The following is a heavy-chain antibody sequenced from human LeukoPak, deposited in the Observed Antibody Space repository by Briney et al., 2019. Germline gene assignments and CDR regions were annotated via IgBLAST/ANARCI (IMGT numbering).Heavy chain of an antibody. CDR3: ARGDYYDSSGDIDY. D-gene: IGHD3-22*01. CDR2: IIPILGIA. Sequence: SVKVSCKASGGTFSSYAISWVRQAPGQGLEWMGRIIPILGIANYAQKFQGRVTITADKSTSTAYMELSSLRSEDTAVYYCARGDYYDSSGDIDYWGQGALVTVSS. CDR1: GGTFSSYA. J-gene: IGHJ4*02. V-gene: IGHV1-69*04.